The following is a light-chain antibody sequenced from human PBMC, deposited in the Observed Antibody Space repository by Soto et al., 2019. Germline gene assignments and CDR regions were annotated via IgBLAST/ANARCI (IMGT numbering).Light chain of an antibody. Sequence: QSALTQPPSASGSPGQSVTISCTGTSSDVGGYDYVSWYQQHPRKAPKLMIYEVTKRPSGVPDRFSGSKSGNAAFLTVSGLQAEDEAGYCCSSYAGSNTWVFGGGTKVTVL. CDR1: SSDVGGYDY. CDR2: EVT. V-gene: IGLV2-8*01. CDR3: SSYAGSNTWV. J-gene: IGLJ3*02.